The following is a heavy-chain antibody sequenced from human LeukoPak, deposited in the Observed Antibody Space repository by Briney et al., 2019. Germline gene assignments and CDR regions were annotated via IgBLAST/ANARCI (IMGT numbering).Heavy chain of an antibody. CDR3: AKDFGISPGRYFDY. Sequence: GGSLRLSCAASGFTFSTYAMSWVRLAPGKGLEWVSAIGGSGDITYYADSVKGRFTISRDNSKSTLYLQMSSLRAEDTALYYCAKDFGISPGRYFDYWGQGTLVTVSS. J-gene: IGHJ4*02. CDR2: IGGSGDIT. V-gene: IGHV3-23*01. D-gene: IGHD3-16*01. CDR1: GFTFSTYA.